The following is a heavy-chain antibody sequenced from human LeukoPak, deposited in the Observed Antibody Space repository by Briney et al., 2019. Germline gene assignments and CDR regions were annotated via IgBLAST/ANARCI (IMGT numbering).Heavy chain of an antibody. V-gene: IGHV1-8*01. D-gene: IGHD6-19*01. CDR2: MNPNSGNT. Sequence: ASVKVSCKASGYTFTSYDINWVRQATGQGLEWMGWMNPNSGNTDYAQKFQGRVTMTRHTSISTAYMELSRLRSEDTAVYYCARGPVSSGWYAGYYYGMDVWGQGTTVTVSS. CDR3: ARGPVSSGWYAGYYYGMDV. J-gene: IGHJ6*02. CDR1: GYTFTSYD.